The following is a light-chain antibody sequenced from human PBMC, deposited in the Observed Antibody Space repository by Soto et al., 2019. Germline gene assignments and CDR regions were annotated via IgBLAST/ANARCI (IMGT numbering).Light chain of an antibody. CDR3: LQQKSHTYT. Sequence: DIQMTQSPSVMSASVGDGVTITCAASQGISNSLAWFQQKPGKVPKSLIYAASSLQTGVPSRFSSSGSGTEFTLTVSSLQPEDFATYYGLQQKSHTYTFGPGTKMDIK. CDR1: QGISNS. CDR2: AAS. V-gene: IGKV1-17*03. J-gene: IGKJ2*01.